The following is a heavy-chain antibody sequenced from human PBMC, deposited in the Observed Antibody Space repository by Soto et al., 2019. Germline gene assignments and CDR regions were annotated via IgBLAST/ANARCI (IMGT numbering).Heavy chain of an antibody. CDR1: GGSFSGYY. J-gene: IGHJ5*02. D-gene: IGHD2-2*01. CDR3: ARASVGSGIVVVPATPNWFDP. Sequence: QVQLQQWGAGLLKPSETLSLTCAVYGGSFSGYYWSWIRQPPGKGLEWIGEINHSGSTNYNPSLKIRVTISVDTSKNQFSLKLSSVTAADTAVYYCARASVGSGIVVVPATPNWFDPWGQGTLVTVSS. CDR2: INHSGST. V-gene: IGHV4-34*01.